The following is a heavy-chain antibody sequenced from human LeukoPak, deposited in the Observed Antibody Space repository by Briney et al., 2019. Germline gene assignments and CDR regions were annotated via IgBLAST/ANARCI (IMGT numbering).Heavy chain of an antibody. CDR1: GGSFSGYY. Sequence: PSETLSLTCAVYGGSFSGYYWSWIRQPPGKGLEWIGEINHSGSTNYNPSLKSRVTISVDTSKNQFSLKLSSVTAADTAVYYCARGRYYDSSGYRYYYYYYGMDVWGQGTTVTVS. V-gene: IGHV4-34*01. CDR3: ARGRYYDSSGYRYYYYYYGMDV. J-gene: IGHJ6*02. D-gene: IGHD3-22*01. CDR2: INHSGST.